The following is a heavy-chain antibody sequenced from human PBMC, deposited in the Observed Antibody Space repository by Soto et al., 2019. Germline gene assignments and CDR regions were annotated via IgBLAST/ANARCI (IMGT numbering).Heavy chain of an antibody. CDR1: GFTFSDSW. D-gene: IGHD2-21*02. Sequence: EVQLVESGGGLVQPGGSLRLSCVASGFTFSDSWMHWVRQAPGKGLMWVSRISFDGTATTSADSVRGRFSISRDNAKNTLFLQMNHLRADDTVMYYCVRDRRLRGHPFDIWGQGTVVTVSS. CDR3: VRDRRLRGHPFDI. V-gene: IGHV3-74*03. J-gene: IGHJ3*02. CDR2: ISFDGTAT.